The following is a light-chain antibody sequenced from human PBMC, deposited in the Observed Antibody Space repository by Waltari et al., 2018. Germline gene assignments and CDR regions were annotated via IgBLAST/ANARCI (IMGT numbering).Light chain of an antibody. Sequence: QFVLTQSPSASGTPGQRVTISCSGSSSTIGLNSIYWYLQLPGAPPKLLISKNNQRSSGVPDRFSASKSGTSASLAISGLRSEDEADYFCAARDDSLNWVFGGGTKLTVL. CDR1: SSTIGLNS. CDR3: AARDDSLNWV. J-gene: IGLJ3*02. CDR2: KNN. V-gene: IGLV1-47*01.